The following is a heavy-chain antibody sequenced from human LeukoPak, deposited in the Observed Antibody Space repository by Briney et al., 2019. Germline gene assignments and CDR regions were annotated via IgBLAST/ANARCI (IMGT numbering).Heavy chain of an antibody. CDR2: ISGSGGST. V-gene: IGHV3-23*01. CDR3: AKNPTGSYYIDY. CDR1: GFTFSSYA. J-gene: IGHJ4*02. D-gene: IGHD3-10*01. Sequence: GGSLRLSCAASGFTFSSYAMSWVRQAPGKGLEWVSAISGSGGSTYYADSVKGRFTISRDNSKNTLCLQMNSLRAEDTAVYYCAKNPTGSYYIDYWGQGTLVTVSS.